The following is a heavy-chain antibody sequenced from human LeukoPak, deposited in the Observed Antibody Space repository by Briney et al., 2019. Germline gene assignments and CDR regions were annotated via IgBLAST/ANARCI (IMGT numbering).Heavy chain of an antibody. V-gene: IGHV4-39*01. Sequence: PSETLSLTCTVSGGSISSSSHHWGWIRQPPGKGLEWIASIYYSGSTYYNPSLKSRATISVDTSKNQFSLKLSSVTAADTALYYCARLWYGGNPASYWFFDLWGRGTLVTVSS. D-gene: IGHD4/OR15-4a*01. CDR3: ARLWYGGNPASYWFFDL. J-gene: IGHJ2*01. CDR1: GGSISSSSHH. CDR2: IYYSGST.